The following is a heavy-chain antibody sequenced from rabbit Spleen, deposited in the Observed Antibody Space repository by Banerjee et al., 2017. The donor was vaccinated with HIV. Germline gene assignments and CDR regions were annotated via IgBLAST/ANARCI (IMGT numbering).Heavy chain of an antibody. V-gene: IGHV1S47*01. CDR2: IDPIFGST. Sequence: QEQLVESGGGLVQPGGSLKLSCKASGFEFSSYGVSWVRQAPGKGLEWIGYIDPIFGSTYYANWVNGRFTISRENTQNTLYLQLNSLTAADTATYFCVRDQAGYADYGPWYFNLWGPGTLVTVS. J-gene: IGHJ4*01. CDR3: VRDQAGYADYGPWYFNL. D-gene: IGHD6-1*01. CDR1: GFEFSSYG.